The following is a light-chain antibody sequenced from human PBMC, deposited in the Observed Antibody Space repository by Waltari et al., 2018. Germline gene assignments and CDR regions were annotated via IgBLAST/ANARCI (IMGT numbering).Light chain of an antibody. J-gene: IGLJ1*01. CDR2: EVS. CDR3: SSYTSSSTYV. CDR1: SSDVGGYNY. V-gene: IGLV2-14*01. Sequence: QSALTQPASVSGSPGQSITISCTGTSSDVGGYNYVSWYQQHPGKAPKLMIYEVSNRPSGVSNRFPGSNSGNPASLTISGLQAEDEADYYCSSYTSSSTYVFGTGTKVTVL.